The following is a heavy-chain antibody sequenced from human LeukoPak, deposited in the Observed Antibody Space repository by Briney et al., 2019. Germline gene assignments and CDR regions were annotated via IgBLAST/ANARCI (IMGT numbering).Heavy chain of an antibody. V-gene: IGHV3-30*02. D-gene: IGHD5-12*01. J-gene: IGHJ5*01. Sequence: GGSLRLSCAASGFSFSSYGMHWVRQASGRGLEWVAFIRYDGSNKDYADSVKGRFTISRDNSKNTLYLEMNSLRAEGTAVYHCAKVRFSDSGRDGLDSWGQGTLVTVSS. CDR3: AKVRFSDSGRDGLDS. CDR2: IRYDGSNK. CDR1: GFSFSSYG.